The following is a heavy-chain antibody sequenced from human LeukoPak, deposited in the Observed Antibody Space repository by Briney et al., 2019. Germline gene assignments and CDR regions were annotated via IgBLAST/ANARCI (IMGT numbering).Heavy chain of an antibody. CDR2: MNPNSGNT. CDR1: GYTFTSYD. V-gene: IGHV1-8*01. CDR3: ARLRVGSYGLYYYYGMDV. D-gene: IGHD1-26*01. J-gene: IGHJ6*02. Sequence: ASVKVSCKASGYTFTSYDINWVRQATGQGLEWMGWMNPNSGNTGYAQKFQGRVTMTRNTSISTAYMELSSLRSEDTAVYYCARLRVGSYGLYYYYGMDVWGQGTTVIVSS.